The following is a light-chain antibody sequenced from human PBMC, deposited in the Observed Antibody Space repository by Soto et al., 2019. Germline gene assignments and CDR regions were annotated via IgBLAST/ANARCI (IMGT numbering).Light chain of an antibody. CDR1: SSNIGSNY. CDR2: SDS. V-gene: IGLV1-47*02. CDR3: ATWDDSLSGVV. Sequence: QAVVTQPPSASGTPGQRVTISCSGSSSNIGSNYVFWYHHLPGTAPKLLIYSDSQRPSGVPERFSGSKSGTSASLAISGLRSDDEADYYCATWDDSLSGVVFGGGTKLTVL. J-gene: IGLJ2*01.